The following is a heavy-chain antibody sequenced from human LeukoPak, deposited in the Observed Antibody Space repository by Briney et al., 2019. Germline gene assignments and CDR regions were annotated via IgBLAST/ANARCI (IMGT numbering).Heavy chain of an antibody. Sequence: ASVKVSCKASGYSFSSYGIGWVRQAPRRRLEWMGWITAGNGNTNYAQKVRGRVTMTTDTSTSTAYMELRSLRSDDTAVYFCARDLARGYSYGYNAFDIWGQGTMVTFSS. CDR2: ITAGNGNT. J-gene: IGHJ3*02. V-gene: IGHV1-18*01. CDR3: ARDLARGYSYGYNAFDI. D-gene: IGHD5-18*01. CDR1: GYSFSSYG.